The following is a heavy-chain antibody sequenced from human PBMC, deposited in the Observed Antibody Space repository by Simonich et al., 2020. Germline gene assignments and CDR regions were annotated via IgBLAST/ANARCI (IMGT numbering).Heavy chain of an antibody. D-gene: IGHD3-10*01. J-gene: IGHJ4*02. Sequence: PGGSLRLSCAASGFTFSSYSMNWVRQAPGKGLEWFSSISSSSSYIYYANSVKGRFTISRDTAKNSLYLQMNSLRAEDTAVYYCARDTSYYGSGSYYFDYWGQGTLVTVSS. CDR3: ARDTSYYGSGSYYFDY. V-gene: IGHV3-21*01. CDR1: GFTFSSYS. CDR2: ISSSSSYI.